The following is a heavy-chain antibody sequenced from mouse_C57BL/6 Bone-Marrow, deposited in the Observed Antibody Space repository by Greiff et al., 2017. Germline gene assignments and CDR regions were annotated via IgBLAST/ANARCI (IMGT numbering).Heavy chain of an antibody. D-gene: IGHD2-3*01. J-gene: IGHJ2*01. CDR3: ARSMMVTTTNWVNFDY. CDR1: GYSFTGYY. CDR2: INPSTGGT. V-gene: IGHV1-42*01. Sequence: EVQLQQSGPELVKPGASVKISCKASGYSFTGYYMNWVKQSPEKSLEWIGEINPSTGGTTYNQKFKAKATLTVDKSSSTAYMQLKSLTSEDSAVYYCARSMMVTTTNWVNFDYWGQGTTLTDSS.